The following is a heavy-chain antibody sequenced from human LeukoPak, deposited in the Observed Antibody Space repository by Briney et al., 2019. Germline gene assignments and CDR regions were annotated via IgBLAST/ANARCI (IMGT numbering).Heavy chain of an antibody. CDR2: ISSSSSTI. CDR1: GFTFSSHS. V-gene: IGHV3-48*01. CDR3: AKWYSGYDWGYYYYYYGMDV. Sequence: GGSLRLSCAASGFTFSSHSMNWVRQAPGKGLEWVSYISSSSSTIYYADSVKGRFTISRDNAKNSLYLQMNSLRAEDTAVYYCAKWYSGYDWGYYYYYYGMDVWGQGTTFTVSS. D-gene: IGHD5-12*01. J-gene: IGHJ6*02.